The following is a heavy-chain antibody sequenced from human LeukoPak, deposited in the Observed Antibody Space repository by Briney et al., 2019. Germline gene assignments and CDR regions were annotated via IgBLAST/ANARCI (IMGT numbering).Heavy chain of an antibody. CDR2: IKQDGSEK. V-gene: IGHV3-7*05. CDR1: GFTFSSYG. CDR3: ARGGDGYNSPDFDY. D-gene: IGHD5-24*01. Sequence: GRSLRLSCAASGFTFSSYGMHWVRQAPGRGLEWVADIKQDGSEKYYVDSVKGRFTISRDNAKNALYLQMNSLRAEDTAVYYCARGGDGYNSPDFDYWGQGTLVTVSS. J-gene: IGHJ4*02.